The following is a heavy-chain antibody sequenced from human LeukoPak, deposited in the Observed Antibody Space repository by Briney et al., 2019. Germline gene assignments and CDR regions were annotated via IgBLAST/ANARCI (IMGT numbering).Heavy chain of an antibody. D-gene: IGHD2-15*01. Sequence: SETLSLTCAVYGGSFSGYYWSWIRQPPGKGLEWIGEINHSGSTNYNPSLKSRVTISVDTSKNQFSLKLSSVTAADTAVYYCARRIFGWSFDIWGQGTMVTVSS. CDR1: GGSFSGYY. V-gene: IGHV4-34*01. CDR3: ARRIFGWSFDI. J-gene: IGHJ3*02. CDR2: INHSGST.